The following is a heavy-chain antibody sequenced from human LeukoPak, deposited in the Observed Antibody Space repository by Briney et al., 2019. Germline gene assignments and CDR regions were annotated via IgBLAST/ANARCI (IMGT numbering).Heavy chain of an antibody. CDR3: GGTYYDFWSGYSRGYYFDY. V-gene: IGHV4-59*01. Sequence: PSETLSLTCTVSGGSISSYYWSWIRQPPGKGLEWIGYIYYSGSTNYNPSLKSRVTISVDTSKNQFSLKLSSVTAADTAVYYCGGTYYDFWSGYSRGYYFDYWGQGTLVTVSS. J-gene: IGHJ4*02. CDR2: IYYSGST. CDR1: GGSISSYY. D-gene: IGHD3-3*01.